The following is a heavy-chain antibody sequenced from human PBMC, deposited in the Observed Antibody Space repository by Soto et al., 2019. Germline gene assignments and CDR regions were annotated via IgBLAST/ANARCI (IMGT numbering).Heavy chain of an antibody. V-gene: IGHV3-66*01. D-gene: IGHD4-17*01. Sequence: EVQLVESGGGLVQPGGSLRLSCAASGFTVSSNYMSWVRQAPGKGLEWVSVIYSGGSTYYADSVKGRFTISRDNSKNTLNLHMISLRAEDTAVYYCARGAGVTNEDYWGQGTLVTVSS. CDR3: ARGAGVTNEDY. CDR1: GFTVSSNY. CDR2: IYSGGST. J-gene: IGHJ4*02.